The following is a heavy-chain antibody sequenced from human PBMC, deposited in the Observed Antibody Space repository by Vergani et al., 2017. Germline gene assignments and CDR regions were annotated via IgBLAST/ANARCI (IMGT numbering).Heavy chain of an antibody. CDR2: IYYSGST. CDR1: NDSVSNTFYY. CDR3: ARHLNGASGSYRDFDS. Sequence: QVQLQESGPGLVKPSETLSLTCTVSNDSVSNTFYYWGWIRQTPGKGLEWIGSIYYSGSTYYNPSLESRVTMSVDTSRNQFSLKLTSVTAADTAVYYCARHLNGASGSYRDFDSWGQGTLVTVSS. J-gene: IGHJ4*02. V-gene: IGHV4-39*01. D-gene: IGHD3-10*01.